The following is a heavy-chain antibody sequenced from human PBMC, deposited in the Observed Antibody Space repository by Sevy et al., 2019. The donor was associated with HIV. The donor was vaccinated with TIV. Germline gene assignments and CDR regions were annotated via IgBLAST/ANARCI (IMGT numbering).Heavy chain of an antibody. CDR3: AKDIRSLTAASSDMDV. J-gene: IGHJ6*02. CDR1: GFTFDDYA. V-gene: IGHV3-9*01. D-gene: IGHD6-25*01. CDR2: ISWNSGTT. Sequence: GGSLRLSCVASGFTFDDYAMHWVRQAPGKGLEWVSGISWNSGTTGYADSVKGRFTISRDNARNSLYLQMNSLRPDDTALYYCAKDIRSLTAASSDMDVWGQGTTVTVSS.